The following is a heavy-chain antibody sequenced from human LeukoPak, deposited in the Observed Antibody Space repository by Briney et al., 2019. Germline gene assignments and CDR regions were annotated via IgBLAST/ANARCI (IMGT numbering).Heavy chain of an antibody. CDR1: GGSISSSSYY. CDR3: ARQPPSAAAGDY. D-gene: IGHD6-13*01. CDR2: IYYSRST. J-gene: IGHJ4*02. Sequence: SCTVSGGSISSSSYYWGWIRQPPGKGLEWIGSIYYSRSTYYNPSLKSRVTISVDTSKNQFSLKLSSVTAADTAVYYCARQPPSAAAGDYWGQGTLVTVSS. V-gene: IGHV4-39*01.